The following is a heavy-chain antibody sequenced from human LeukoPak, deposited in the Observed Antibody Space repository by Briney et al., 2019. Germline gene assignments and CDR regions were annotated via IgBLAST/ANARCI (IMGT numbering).Heavy chain of an antibody. J-gene: IGHJ3*02. D-gene: IGHD3-22*01. V-gene: IGHV1-2*06. CDR3: ASLVGSSGYYHDAFDI. CDR2: INPNSGGT. CDR1: GYTFTGYY. Sequence: ASVTVSCQASGYTFTGYYMHWVRQAPGQGLEWMGRINPNSGGTNYAQKFQGRVTMTRDTSISTAYMELSRLRSDDTAVYYCASLVGSSGYYHDAFDIWGQGTMATVSS.